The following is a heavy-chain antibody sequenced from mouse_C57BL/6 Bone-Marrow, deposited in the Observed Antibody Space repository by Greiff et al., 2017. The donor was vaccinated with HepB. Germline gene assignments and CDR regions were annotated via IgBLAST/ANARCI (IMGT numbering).Heavy chain of an antibody. V-gene: IGHV2-6*01. CDR1: GFSLTSYG. CDR3: AIIYYDYDGYYAMDY. D-gene: IGHD2-4*01. CDR2: IWGVGST. Sequence: VHLVESGPGLVAPSPSLSITCTVSGFSLTSYGVDWVRQSPGKGLEWLGVIWGVGSTNYNSALKSRLSISKDNSKSQDFLKMNSLQTDDTAMYYCAIIYYDYDGYYAMDYWGQGTSVTVSS. J-gene: IGHJ4*01.